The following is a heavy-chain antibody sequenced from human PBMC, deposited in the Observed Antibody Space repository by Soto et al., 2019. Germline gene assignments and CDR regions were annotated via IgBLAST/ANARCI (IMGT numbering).Heavy chain of an antibody. CDR3: ARGSDYYGSSRPYYYGMDV. CDR2: MNPNSGNT. V-gene: IGHV1-8*01. Sequence: ASVKVSCKASGYTFTSYDINWVRQATGQGLEWMGWMNPNSGNTGYAQKFQGRVTMTRNTSISTAYMELSSLRSEDTAVYYCARGSDYYGSSRPYYYGMDVWGQGTTVTVSS. J-gene: IGHJ6*02. CDR1: GYTFTSYD. D-gene: IGHD3-22*01.